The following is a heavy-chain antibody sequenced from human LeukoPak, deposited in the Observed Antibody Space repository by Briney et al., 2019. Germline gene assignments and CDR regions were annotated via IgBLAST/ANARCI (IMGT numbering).Heavy chain of an antibody. J-gene: IGHJ4*02. CDR1: GFTFTSYA. D-gene: IGHD4-17*01. V-gene: IGHV3-23*01. Sequence: GGSLRLSCAASGFTFTSYAMSWVRQAPGKGLEWVSAISGSGGSTYYADSVKGRLTISRDNSKNTLYLQMNRLRAEDTAVYYCTKDRLGDYYFDYWGQGTLVTVSS. CDR2: ISGSGGST. CDR3: TKDRLGDYYFDY.